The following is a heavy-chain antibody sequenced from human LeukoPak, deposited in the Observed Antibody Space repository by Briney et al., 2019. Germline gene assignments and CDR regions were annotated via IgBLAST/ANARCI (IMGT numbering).Heavy chain of an antibody. V-gene: IGHV1-2*02. CDR3: ARERVDYGGINWFDP. J-gene: IGHJ5*02. CDR1: GYTFTDYY. D-gene: IGHD4-23*01. Sequence: ASVKVSCKASGYTFTDYYMHWVRQAPGQGLEWMGWINPNSGGTNYAQKFQGRVTMTRDTSISTAYMELSRLRSDDTAVYYCARERVDYGGINWFDPWGQGTLVTVSS. CDR2: INPNSGGT.